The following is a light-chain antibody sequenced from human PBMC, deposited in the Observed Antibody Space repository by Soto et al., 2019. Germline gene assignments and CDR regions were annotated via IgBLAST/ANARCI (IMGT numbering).Light chain of an antibody. CDR1: QAFRNY. V-gene: IGKV1-27*01. CDR3: QKYDNAEWT. CDR2: AAS. J-gene: IGKJ1*01. Sequence: DFRMTQSPSSLSASVGDRVTITRRASQAFRNYLAWYQQKPGKVPKVLIYAASTLQSGVPSRFSGSGSGTDFTLTISSLQPEDVATYYCQKYDNAEWTFGQGTRVEIK.